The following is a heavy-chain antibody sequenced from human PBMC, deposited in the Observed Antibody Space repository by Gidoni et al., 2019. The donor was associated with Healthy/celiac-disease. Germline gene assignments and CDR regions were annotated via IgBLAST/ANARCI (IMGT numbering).Heavy chain of an antibody. D-gene: IGHD3-10*01. CDR1: GGSISSSNW. CDR3: ARWDGIVGAARDAFDI. V-gene: IGHV4-4*02. Sequence: QVQLQESGPGLVKPSGTLSLTCAVSGGSISSSNWWRWVRPPPGKGLEWMGEIYHSGSTNYNPSLKSRVTISVDKSKNQFSLKLSSVTAADTAVYYCARWDGIVGAARDAFDIWGQGTMVTVSS. J-gene: IGHJ3*02. CDR2: IYHSGST.